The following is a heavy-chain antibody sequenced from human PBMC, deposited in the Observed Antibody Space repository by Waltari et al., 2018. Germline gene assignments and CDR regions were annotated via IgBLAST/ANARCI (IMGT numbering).Heavy chain of an antibody. CDR3: ARANINRWGYFDY. CDR1: GFPFADAA. J-gene: IGHJ4*02. D-gene: IGHD1-26*01. CDR2: IASNTYGGTT. V-gene: IGHV3-49*03. Sequence: EVQLVESGGGLAQPGRSLRLSCTTSGFPFADAAMNWFRHPPGKGLEWVGFIASNTYGGTTEYATSVRGRFTISRDDTEKIAYLQMNSLKTEDTAVYYCARANINRWGYFDYWGQGTLVTVSS.